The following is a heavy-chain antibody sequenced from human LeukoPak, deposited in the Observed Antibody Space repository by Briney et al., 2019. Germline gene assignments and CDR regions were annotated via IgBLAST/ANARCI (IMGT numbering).Heavy chain of an antibody. CDR1: GFTFSSYE. V-gene: IGHV3-48*03. J-gene: IGHJ4*02. CDR3: ARDTGYSGYETDY. CDR2: ISSSGSTI. D-gene: IGHD5-12*01. Sequence: PGGSLRLSCAASGFTFSSYEMNWVRQAPGKGLEWVSYISSSGSTIYYADSVKGRFTISRDNAKNSLYLQMNSLRAEDTAVYYCARDTGYSGYETDYWGQGTLVTASS.